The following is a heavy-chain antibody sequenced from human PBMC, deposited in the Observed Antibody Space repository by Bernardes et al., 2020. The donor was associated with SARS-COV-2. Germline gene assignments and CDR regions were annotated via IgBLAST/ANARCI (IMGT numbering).Heavy chain of an antibody. Sequence: ASVKVSCKASGYTFTGYYMHWVRQAPGQGLEWMGWINPNSGGTNYAQKFQGRVTISVDTSKNQFSLKLSSVTAADTAVYYCAKIVVVPAATFDYWGQGTLVTVSS. CDR1: GYTFTGYY. V-gene: IGHV1-2*02. CDR2: INPNSGGT. J-gene: IGHJ4*02. D-gene: IGHD2-2*01. CDR3: AKIVVVPAATFDY.